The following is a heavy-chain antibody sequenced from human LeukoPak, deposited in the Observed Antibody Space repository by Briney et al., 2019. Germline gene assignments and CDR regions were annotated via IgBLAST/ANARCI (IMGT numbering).Heavy chain of an antibody. CDR3: AKDYLDSSGYYLDH. D-gene: IGHD3-22*01. CDR1: GFTFDDYA. CDR2: ISWNSGSI. J-gene: IGHJ4*02. Sequence: GGSLRLSCAASGFTFDDYAMHWVRQAPGKGLEWVSGISWNSGSIGYADSVKGRFTISRDNAKNSLYLQMNSLRAEDTALYYCAKDYLDSSGYYLDHWGQGTLVTVSS. V-gene: IGHV3-9*01.